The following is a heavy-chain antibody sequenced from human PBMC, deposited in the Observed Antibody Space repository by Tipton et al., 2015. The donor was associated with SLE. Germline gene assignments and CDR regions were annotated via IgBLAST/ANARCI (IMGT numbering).Heavy chain of an antibody. J-gene: IGHJ4*02. D-gene: IGHD4-17*01. CDR2: IYYSGST. CDR3: ARDPNFGDPGTFDY. V-gene: IGHV4-59*01. CDR1: GGSISSYY. Sequence: TLSLTCTVSGGSISSYYWSWIRQPPGKGLEWIGYIYYSGSTNYNPSPKSRLAISVDTSKNQFSLRLNSVTAADTAVYYCARDPNFGDPGTFDYWGQGTLVTVSS.